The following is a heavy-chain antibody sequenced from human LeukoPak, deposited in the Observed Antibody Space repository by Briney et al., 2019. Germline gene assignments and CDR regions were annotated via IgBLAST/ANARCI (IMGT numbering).Heavy chain of an antibody. CDR1: GFTFSSYG. Sequence: PGRSLRLSCAASGFTFSSYGMHWVRQAPGKGLEWVAVIWYDGSNKYYADSVKGRFTISRDNSKNTLYLQMNSLRAEDTAVYYCAREGGDYYDSSGHHMECDYWGQGTLVTVSS. CDR2: IWYDGSNK. CDR3: AREGGDYYDSSGHHMECDY. V-gene: IGHV3-33*01. D-gene: IGHD3-22*01. J-gene: IGHJ4*02.